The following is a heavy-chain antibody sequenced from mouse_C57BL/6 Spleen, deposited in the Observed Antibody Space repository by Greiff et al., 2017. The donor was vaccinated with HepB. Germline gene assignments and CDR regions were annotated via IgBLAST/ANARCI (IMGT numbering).Heavy chain of an antibody. J-gene: IGHJ4*01. V-gene: IGHV5-4*01. CDR2: ISDGGSYT. CDR1: GFTFSSYA. Sequence: EVQLVESGGGLVKPGGSLKLSCAASGFTFSSYAMSWVRQTPEKRLEWVATISDGGSYTYYPDNVKGRFTISRDNAKHNLYLQMRHLKSEDTAMYYCAREGYGNSLDDAMDYWGQGTSVTVSS. CDR3: AREGYGNSLDDAMDY. D-gene: IGHD2-1*01.